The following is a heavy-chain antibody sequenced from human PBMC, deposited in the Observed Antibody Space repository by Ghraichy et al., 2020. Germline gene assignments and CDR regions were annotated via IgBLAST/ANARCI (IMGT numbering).Heavy chain of an antibody. J-gene: IGHJ6*02. CDR3: ARDPKDYSSGSYYYGMDV. CDR2: INPSGGST. D-gene: IGHD3-10*01. V-gene: IGHV1-46*01. Sequence: ASVKVSCKASGYSFTTYYMHWVRQAPGQGLEWMGIINPSGGSTSYAQKFQGRVTMTRDTSTRTVYMELSSLRSEDTAVYYCARDPKDYSSGSYYYGMDVWGQGTTVTVSS. CDR1: GYSFTTYY.